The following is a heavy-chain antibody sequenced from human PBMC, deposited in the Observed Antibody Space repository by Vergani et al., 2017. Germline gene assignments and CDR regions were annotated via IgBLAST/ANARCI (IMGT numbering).Heavy chain of an antibody. J-gene: IGHJ6*02. V-gene: IGHV1-18*01. D-gene: IGHD3-9*01. CDR2: ISAYNGNT. CDR1: GYTFTSYG. CDR3: ARVDLRYFDWPYYYYGMDV. Sequence: QVQLVQSGAEVKKPGASVKVSCKASGYTFTSYGISWVRQAPGQGLEWMGWISAYNGNTNYAQKLQGRVTMTTDTSTSTAYMELRSLRSDDTAVYYCARVDLRYFDWPYYYYGMDVWGQGTTVTVSS.